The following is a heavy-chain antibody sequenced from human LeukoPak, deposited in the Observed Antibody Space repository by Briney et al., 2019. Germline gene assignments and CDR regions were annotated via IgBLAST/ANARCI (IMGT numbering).Heavy chain of an antibody. Sequence: GASVKVSCKASGYTFTSYGISWVRQAPGQGLEWMGWISAYNGNTNYAQNLQGRVTMTTDTSTSTAYMELRSLRSDDTAVYYCARITIFGVVITQPLDYWGQGTLVTVSS. CDR1: GYTFTSYG. V-gene: IGHV1-18*01. CDR2: ISAYNGNT. CDR3: ARITIFGVVITQPLDY. D-gene: IGHD3-3*01. J-gene: IGHJ4*02.